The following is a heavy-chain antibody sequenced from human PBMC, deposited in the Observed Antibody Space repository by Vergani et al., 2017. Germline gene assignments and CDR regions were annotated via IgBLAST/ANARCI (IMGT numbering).Heavy chain of an antibody. J-gene: IGHJ6*03. V-gene: IGHV4-38-2*01. CDR2: IYHSGST. Sequence: QVQLQESGPGLVKPSETLSLTCAVSGYSISSGYYWGWIRQPPGKGLEWIGSIYHSGSTYYNPSLKSRVTISVDTSKNQFSLKLSSVTAADTAVYYCARAGGTPYHYYYMDVWGKGTTVTVSS. D-gene: IGHD1-1*01. CDR3: ARAGGTPYHYYYMDV. CDR1: GYSISSGYY.